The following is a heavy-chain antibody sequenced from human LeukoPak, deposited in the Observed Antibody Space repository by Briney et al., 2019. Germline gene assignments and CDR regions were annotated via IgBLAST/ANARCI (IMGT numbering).Heavy chain of an antibody. Sequence: PGRSRRLSCAASGFTVSSNYMSWVRQAPGKGLEWVSVIYSGGSTYYADSVKGRFTISRDNSKNTLYLQMNSLRAEDTAVYYCATLGVTTSYGMDVWGKGTTVTVSS. D-gene: IGHD4-17*01. V-gene: IGHV3-53*01. CDR2: IYSGGST. CDR3: ATLGVTTSYGMDV. J-gene: IGHJ6*04. CDR1: GFTVSSNY.